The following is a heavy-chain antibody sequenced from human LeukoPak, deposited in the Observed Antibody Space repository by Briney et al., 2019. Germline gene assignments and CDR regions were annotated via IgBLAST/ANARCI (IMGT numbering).Heavy chain of an antibody. CDR1: GYTFTGYY. J-gene: IGHJ6*03. CDR2: INPNSGGT. D-gene: IGHD3-10*01. V-gene: IGHV1-2*02. Sequence: ASVKVSCKASGYTFTGYYIHWVRQAPGQGLEWMGWINPNSGGTNYAQKFLGRVTMTRDTSIATAYMDLSRLRSDDTAVYYCARDRSGSGSYPMDVWGKGTTVTVPS. CDR3: ARDRSGSGSYPMDV.